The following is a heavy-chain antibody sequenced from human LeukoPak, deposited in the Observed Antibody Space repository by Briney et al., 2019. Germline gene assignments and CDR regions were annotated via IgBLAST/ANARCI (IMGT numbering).Heavy chain of an antibody. CDR1: GYTFSSYA. CDR2: IIPIFGTA. D-gene: IGHD4-23*01. J-gene: IGHJ6*03. V-gene: IGHV1-69*13. CDR3: ARGPTQLRQFHYYYYYMDV. Sequence: ASAKVSCKASGYTFSSYAISWVRQAPGQGLEWMGGIIPIFGTANYAQKFQGRVTITADESTSTAYMELSSLRSEDTAVYYCARGPTQLRQFHYYYYYMDVWGKGTTVTVSS.